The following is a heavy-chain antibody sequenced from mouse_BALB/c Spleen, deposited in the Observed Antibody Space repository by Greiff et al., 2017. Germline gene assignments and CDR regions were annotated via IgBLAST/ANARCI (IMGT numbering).Heavy chain of an antibody. V-gene: IGHV1-14*01. CDR2: INPYNDGT. J-gene: IGHJ3*01. D-gene: IGHD2-3*01. CDR1: GYTFTSYV. Sequence: EVQLQQSGPELVKPGASVKMSCKASGYTFTSYVMHWVKQKPGQGLEWIGYINPYNDGTKYNEKFKGKATLTSDKSSSTAYMELSSLTSEDSAVYYCARGRGYDGSAWFAYWGQGTLVTVSA. CDR3: ARGRGYDGSAWFAY.